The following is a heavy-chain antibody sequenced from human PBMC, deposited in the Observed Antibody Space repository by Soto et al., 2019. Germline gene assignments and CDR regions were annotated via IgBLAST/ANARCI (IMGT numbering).Heavy chain of an antibody. CDR2: IIPIFGAA. Sequence: QVQVVQSGAEVKQLGSSVKVSCKVSGGTFSTYIISWVRQAPGQGLEWVGGIIPIFGAAKHAQKFQGRVTITADDSTSTVYMELSGLRSEDTAVYFCARDGDRVTARHWGQGTLVTVSS. CDR1: GGTFSTYI. J-gene: IGHJ4*02. V-gene: IGHV1-69*01. CDR3: ARDGDRVTARH. D-gene: IGHD7-27*01.